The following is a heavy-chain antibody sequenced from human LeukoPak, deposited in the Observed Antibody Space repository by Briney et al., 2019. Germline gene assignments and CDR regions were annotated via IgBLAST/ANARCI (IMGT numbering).Heavy chain of an antibody. CDR1: GYIFINYG. Sequence: ASVKVSCKASGYIFINYGITWVRQAPGQGLEWMGRIIPILGIANYAQKFQGRVTITADKSTSTAYMELSNLRSEDTAVYYCARGVAAMEGGGYWGQGTLVTVSS. J-gene: IGHJ4*02. D-gene: IGHD5-18*01. CDR3: ARGVAAMEGGGY. CDR2: IIPILGIA. V-gene: IGHV1-69*04.